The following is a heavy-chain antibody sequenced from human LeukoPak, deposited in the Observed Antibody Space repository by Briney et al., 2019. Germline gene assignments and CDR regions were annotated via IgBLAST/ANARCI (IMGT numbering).Heavy chain of an antibody. V-gene: IGHV3-33*03. D-gene: IGHD2-21*01. CDR3: AKDGAHLLRLDYYYMDV. Sequence: GGSLRLSCAASGFTFSYYGMHWVRQAPGKGLEWVAVVWYDGDNKYYAESVKGRFTISRDNSKNTLYLQMNSLRAEDTAVYYRAKDGAHLLRLDYYYMDVWGKGTTVTVSS. J-gene: IGHJ6*03. CDR2: VWYDGDNK. CDR1: GFTFSYYG.